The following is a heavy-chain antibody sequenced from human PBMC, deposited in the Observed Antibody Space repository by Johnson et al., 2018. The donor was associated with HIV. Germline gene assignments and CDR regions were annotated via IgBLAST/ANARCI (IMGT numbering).Heavy chain of an antibody. D-gene: IGHD3-16*01. Sequence: QVQLVESGGGVVQPGGSLRLSCAASGFTFSSNYMSWVRQAPGKGLEWVAVISYDAITKYYADSVKGRFTISRDNSKNTLYLQMTSLRAEDTAVYYCAREWGVITFGGVIPRNAFDIWGQGTMVTVSS. CDR2: ISYDAITK. CDR1: GFTFSSNY. J-gene: IGHJ3*02. V-gene: IGHV3-30*03. CDR3: AREWGVITFGGVIPRNAFDI.